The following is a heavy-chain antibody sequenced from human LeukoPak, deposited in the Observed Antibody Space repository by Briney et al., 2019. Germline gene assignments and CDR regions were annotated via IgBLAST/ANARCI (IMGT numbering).Heavy chain of an antibody. J-gene: IGHJ3*02. D-gene: IGHD6-19*01. CDR1: GGSISSGSYY. CDR3: ARDLGGSSGWYGDAFDI. V-gene: IGHV4-61*02. Sequence: SQTLSLTCTVSGGSISSGSYYWSWIRQPAGKGLEWIGRIYTSGSTHYNPSLKSRVTISVDTSKNLFSLKLSSVTAADTAVYYCARDLGGSSGWYGDAFDIWGQGTMVTVSS. CDR2: IYTSGST.